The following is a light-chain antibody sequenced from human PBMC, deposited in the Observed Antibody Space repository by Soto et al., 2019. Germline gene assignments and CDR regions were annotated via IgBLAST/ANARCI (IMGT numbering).Light chain of an antibody. Sequence: DNQMTQSPSSLSASVGERVTITCRASQSISSYLNWYQQKPGKAPKLLIYAASSLQSGVPSRFSGSGSGTDFTLTTSSLQPEDSATYYCQQSYSTPWTFGQGTKVEIK. J-gene: IGKJ1*01. V-gene: IGKV1-39*01. CDR2: AAS. CDR3: QQSYSTPWT. CDR1: QSISSY.